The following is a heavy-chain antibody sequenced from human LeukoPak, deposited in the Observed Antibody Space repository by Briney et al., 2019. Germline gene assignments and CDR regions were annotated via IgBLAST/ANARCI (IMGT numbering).Heavy chain of an antibody. Sequence: SETLSLTCTVSGYSIAHGFFWAWIRQPPGKGLEWIGSIYYSGSTYYNPSLKSRVTISVDTSKNQFSLKLSSVTAADTAVYYCARDLLRARSRGRSYFDYWGQGTLVTVSS. CDR2: IYYSGST. V-gene: IGHV4-38-2*02. CDR3: ARDLLRARSRGRSYFDY. D-gene: IGHD3-10*01. J-gene: IGHJ4*02. CDR1: GYSIAHGFF.